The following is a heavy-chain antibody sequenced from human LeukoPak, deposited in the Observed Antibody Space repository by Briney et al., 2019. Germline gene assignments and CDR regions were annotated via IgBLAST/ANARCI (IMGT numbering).Heavy chain of an antibody. CDR2: ISGSGGST. J-gene: IGHJ6*03. Sequence: GGSLRLSCAASGFTFSSYAMSWVRQAPGKGLEWVSAISGSGGSTYYADSVKGRFTISRDNSKNTLYLQMNSLRAEDTAVYYCAKGPPARSMVRGVIYYYYMDVWGKGTTVTVSS. CDR3: AKGPPARSMVRGVIYYYYMDV. D-gene: IGHD3-10*01. CDR1: GFTFSSYA. V-gene: IGHV3-23*01.